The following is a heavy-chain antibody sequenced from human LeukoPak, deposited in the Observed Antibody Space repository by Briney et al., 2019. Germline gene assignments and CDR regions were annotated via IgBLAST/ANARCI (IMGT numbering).Heavy chain of an antibody. CDR3: ARGTGEGYSYGRYYFDY. CDR2: INPSGGST. Sequence: ASVKVSCKASGYTFTSYYMHWVRQAPGQGLEWMGIINPSGGSTSYAQKFQDRVTMTRDMSTSTVYMELSSLRSEDTAVYYCARGTGEGYSYGRYYFDYWGQGTLVTVSS. J-gene: IGHJ4*02. CDR1: GYTFTSYY. V-gene: IGHV1-46*01. D-gene: IGHD5-18*01.